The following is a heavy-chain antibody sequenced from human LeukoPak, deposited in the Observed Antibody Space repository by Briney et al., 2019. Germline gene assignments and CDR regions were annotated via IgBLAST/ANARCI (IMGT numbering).Heavy chain of an antibody. D-gene: IGHD6-25*01. Sequence: SETLSLTCTVSGGSISSYYWSWIRQPPGKGLEWIGYIYYSGSTNYNPSPKSRVTISVDTSKNQFSLKLSSVTAADTAVYYCARDFSAAGAFDYWGQGTLVTVSS. CDR1: GGSISSYY. CDR2: IYYSGST. V-gene: IGHV4-59*01. CDR3: ARDFSAAGAFDY. J-gene: IGHJ4*02.